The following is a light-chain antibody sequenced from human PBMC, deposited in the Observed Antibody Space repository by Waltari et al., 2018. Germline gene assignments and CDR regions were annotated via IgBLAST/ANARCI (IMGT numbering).Light chain of an antibody. CDR3: QVYDSTTYV. CDR2: RDS. CDR1: DIERKN. Sequence: SYELTQPLSVSVALGQTASVTCGGNDIERKNVYWYQQKSGQAPVLVIYRDSNRPSGISERFSGSNSGNTATLTISRAQAGDEADYYCQVYDSTTYVFGTGTKVTVL. J-gene: IGLJ1*01. V-gene: IGLV3-9*01.